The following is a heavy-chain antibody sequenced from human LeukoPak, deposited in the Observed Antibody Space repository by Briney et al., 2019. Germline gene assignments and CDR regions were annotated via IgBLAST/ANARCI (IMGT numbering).Heavy chain of an antibody. V-gene: IGHV4-59*01. CDR3: ARVGDYNWNYFDY. Sequence: PSETLSLTCTVSGGSIRSYYWSWIRQPPGKGLEWIGYIYYSGSTNYNPSLKSRVAISVDTSKNQFSLKLSSVTAADTAVYYCARVGDYNWNYFDYWGQGTLVTVSS. CDR2: IYYSGST. CDR1: GGSIRSYY. D-gene: IGHD1-20*01. J-gene: IGHJ4*02.